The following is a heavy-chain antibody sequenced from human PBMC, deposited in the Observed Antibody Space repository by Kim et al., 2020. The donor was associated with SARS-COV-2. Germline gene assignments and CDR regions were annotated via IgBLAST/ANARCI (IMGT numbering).Heavy chain of an antibody. D-gene: IGHD6-19*01. Sequence: KYSQKFQGRVTITRDTAASRAYMELSSLRAEDTAVYYCAVSSGWYNWFDPWGQGTLVTVSS. J-gene: IGHJ5*02. CDR3: AVSSGWYNWFDP. V-gene: IGHV1-3*01.